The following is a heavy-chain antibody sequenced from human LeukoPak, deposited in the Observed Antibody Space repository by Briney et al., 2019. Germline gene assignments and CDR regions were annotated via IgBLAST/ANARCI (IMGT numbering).Heavy chain of an antibody. J-gene: IGHJ4*02. V-gene: IGHV4-59*01. D-gene: IGHD2-21*01. CDR3: ARYAYCGGCWHFDY. CDR2: IYYSGST. Sequence: SETLSLTCTVSGGSISHYYWSWIRQSPGRGLEWIGYIYYSGSTNYNPSLKSRVTISVDTSNNQISLELSSVTAADSALYYCARYAYCGGCWHFDYWGQGTLVTVSS. CDR1: GGSISHYY.